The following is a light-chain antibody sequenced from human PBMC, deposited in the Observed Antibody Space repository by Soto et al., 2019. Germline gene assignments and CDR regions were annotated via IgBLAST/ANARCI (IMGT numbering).Light chain of an antibody. CDR2: DAS. V-gene: IGKV1-5*01. J-gene: IGKJ4*01. Sequence: DIQMTQSPSNLSASVGDRVTITCRASQSISSWLAWYQQKPGKAPKLLIYDASSLESGVPARFSGSGSGTDFTLTISSLQPEDVATYYCQKCGIAPFTFGGGTKVDI. CDR1: QSISSW. CDR3: QKCGIAPFT.